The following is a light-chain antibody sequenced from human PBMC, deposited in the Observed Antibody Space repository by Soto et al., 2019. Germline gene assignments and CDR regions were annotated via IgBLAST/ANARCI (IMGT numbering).Light chain of an antibody. CDR2: DDD. V-gene: IGLV1-51*01. CDR1: SSNVGNNY. Sequence: QSVLTQPPSVSAAPGQKVTISCSGSSSNVGNNYVSWYQQLPGTAPKLLIYDDDVRPSGIPDRFSGSKSGTSATLGITGLQTGDEADYYCGTWDASLSGVVFGGGTKLTVL. J-gene: IGLJ2*01. CDR3: GTWDASLSGVV.